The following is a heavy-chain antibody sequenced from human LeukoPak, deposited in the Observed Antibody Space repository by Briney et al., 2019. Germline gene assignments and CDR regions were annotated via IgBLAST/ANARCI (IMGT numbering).Heavy chain of an antibody. J-gene: IGHJ4*02. D-gene: IGHD1-26*01. V-gene: IGHV3-23*01. CDR3: AKGSSAGLRYFDY. Sequence: QSGGSLRLSCAASGFTFSSYAMSWVRQAPGKGLEWVSAISGSGGSTYYADSVKGRFTISRDNSKNTLYLQMNSLRAEDTAVYYCAKGSSAGLRYFDYWGQGTLVTVSS. CDR2: ISGSGGST. CDR1: GFTFSSYA.